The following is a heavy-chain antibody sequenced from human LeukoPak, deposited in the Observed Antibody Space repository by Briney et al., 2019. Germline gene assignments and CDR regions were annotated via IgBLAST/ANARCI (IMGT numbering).Heavy chain of an antibody. CDR3: ARGGSGSYFPYYYYYMDV. V-gene: IGHV4-59*01. J-gene: IGHJ6*03. D-gene: IGHD3-10*01. Sequence: SETLSLTCTVSGGSIRSYHWSSIRQPPGKGQEWNGYIYYNGSTNYNPSLKSRVTISVDTSKNQFSLKLSSVTAADTAVYYCARGGSGSYFPYYYYYMDVWGKGTTVTISS. CDR2: IYYNGST. CDR1: GGSIRSYH.